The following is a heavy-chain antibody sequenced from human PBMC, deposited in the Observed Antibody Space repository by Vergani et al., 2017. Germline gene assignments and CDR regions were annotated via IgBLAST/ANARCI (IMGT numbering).Heavy chain of an antibody. CDR1: PFPFTLFF. D-gene: IGHD4-23*01. CDR2: ISISGSTI. V-gene: IGHV3-11*01. J-gene: IGHJ4*02. CDR3: ARDLYYGGNSVFDY. Sequence: QVQLVESAGGLVNPRGSLTLSSPPSPFPFTLFFIRWLRHGPRQGLVLVSYISISGSTIYYADSVKGRFTISRDNAKNSLYLQMNSLRAEDTAVYYCARDLYYGGNSVFDYWGQGTLVTVSS.